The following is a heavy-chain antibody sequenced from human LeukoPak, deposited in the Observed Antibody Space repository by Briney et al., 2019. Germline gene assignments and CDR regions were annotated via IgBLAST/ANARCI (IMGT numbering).Heavy chain of an antibody. J-gene: IGHJ3*02. Sequence: GGSLRLSCEVSGFTFSNYAMNWVRQAPGKGLEWVSSISASAGSAVYGDSVKGRFTISRVNAENTLYLQMNGLRADDTATYYCAKDQRSGEYDYGWGPFDIWGQGTMVTVSS. CDR3: AKDQRSGEYDYGWGPFDI. V-gene: IGHV3-23*01. D-gene: IGHD3-10*01. CDR2: ISASAGSA. CDR1: GFTFSNYA.